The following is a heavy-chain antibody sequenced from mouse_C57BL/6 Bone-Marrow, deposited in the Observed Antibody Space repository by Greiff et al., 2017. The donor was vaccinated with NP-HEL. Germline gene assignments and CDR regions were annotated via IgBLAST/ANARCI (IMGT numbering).Heavy chain of an antibody. Sequence: EVMLVESGEGLVKPGGSLKLSCAASGFTFSSYAMSWVRQTPGKRLEWVAYISRSGDYIYYADTVKGRFTISRDNARNTLYLQMSSLKSEDTAMYYCTREQRCFDYWGQGTTLTVSS. CDR2: ISRSGDYI. CDR1: GFTFSSYA. CDR3: TREQRCFDY. V-gene: IGHV5-9-1*02. J-gene: IGHJ2*01.